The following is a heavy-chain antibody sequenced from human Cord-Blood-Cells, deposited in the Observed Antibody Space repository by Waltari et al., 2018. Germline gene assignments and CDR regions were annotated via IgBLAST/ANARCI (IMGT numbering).Heavy chain of an antibody. V-gene: IGHV4-38-2*02. CDR2: IYHSGST. CDR1: GYSISSGYY. Sequence: QVQLQESGPGLVKPSETLSLTCAVSGYSISSGYYWGWIRQPPGKGLEWIGSIYHSGSTYYNPSLKSRVTISVDTSKNQFSLKLSSVTATDTAVYYCARDNALPSPPYSSGWYFDYWGQGTLVTVSS. D-gene: IGHD6-19*01. CDR3: ARDNALPSPPYSSGWYFDY. J-gene: IGHJ4*02.